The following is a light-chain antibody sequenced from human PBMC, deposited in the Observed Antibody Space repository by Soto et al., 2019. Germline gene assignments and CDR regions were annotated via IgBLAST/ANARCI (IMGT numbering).Light chain of an antibody. CDR2: GAS. CDR3: QQSLT. J-gene: IGKJ1*01. Sequence: EIVLTQSPGTLSLSPEERETNSCRASQSVSSSYLAWYQQKPGQTPRLLIYGASSRATGIPDRFSGSGSGTDFSLTISRLEPEDFAVYYCQQSLTFGQGTKVDIK. CDR1: QSVSSSY. V-gene: IGKV3-20*01.